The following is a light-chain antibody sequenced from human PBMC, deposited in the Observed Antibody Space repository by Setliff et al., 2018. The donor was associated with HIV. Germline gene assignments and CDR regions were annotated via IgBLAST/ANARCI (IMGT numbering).Light chain of an antibody. CDR1: TSNIGTNT. CDR2: KNN. Sequence: QSVLAQPPSASGTPGQRVTISCSGGTSNIGTNTVNWYQQFPGTAPKLLIFKNNQRPSGVSDRFSGSKSGTSASLAISGLQAEDEADYYCAAWDDSRNGPVFGGGTKGTV. J-gene: IGLJ2*01. CDR3: AAWDDSRNGPV. V-gene: IGLV1-44*01.